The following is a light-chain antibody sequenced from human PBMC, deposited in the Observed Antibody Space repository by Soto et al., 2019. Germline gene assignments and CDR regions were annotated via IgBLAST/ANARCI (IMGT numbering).Light chain of an antibody. CDR1: NSGVGGYNY. CDR2: DVS. J-gene: IGLJ1*01. V-gene: IGLV2-14*01. CDR3: SSYRTGSTLYV. Sequence: QSALTQPASMSGSPGQSITISCTGTNSGVGGYNYVSWHQQHPGKAPKLMIYDVSNRPSGVSNRFSGSKSGNTASLTISGLQPEDEADYYCSSYRTGSTLYVFGTGTKLTVL.